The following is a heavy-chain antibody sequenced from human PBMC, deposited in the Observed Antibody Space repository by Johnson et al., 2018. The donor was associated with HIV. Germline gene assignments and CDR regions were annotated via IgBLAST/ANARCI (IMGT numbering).Heavy chain of an antibody. CDR3: ARVLWDYGEEDAFDI. D-gene: IGHD4-17*01. CDR1: GFTVSSYY. J-gene: IGHJ3*02. CDR2: IWYDGSIK. V-gene: IGHV3-33*08. Sequence: QVQLVESGGGLVQPGGSLRLSCAASGFTVSSYYMTWVRQAPGKGLEWVAVIWYDGSIKYYANSVKGRFTISRDNSKNTLYLQMNSLRAEDTAVYYCARVLWDYGEEDAFDIWGQGTMVTVSS.